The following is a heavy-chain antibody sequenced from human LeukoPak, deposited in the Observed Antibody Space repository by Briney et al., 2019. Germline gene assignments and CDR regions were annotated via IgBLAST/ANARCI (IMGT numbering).Heavy chain of an antibody. CDR1: GFIFSSYG. J-gene: IGHJ4*02. CDR2: ISYDGSNK. CDR3: ARDPAKFWSGHDY. D-gene: IGHD3-3*01. V-gene: IGHV3-30*03. Sequence: GGSLRLSCTASGFIFSSYGMHWVRQAPGKGLEWVAVISYDGSNKYYADSVKGRFTISKDNSKNTLYVQMNSLRAEDTAVYYCARDPAKFWSGHDYWGQGTLVTVSS.